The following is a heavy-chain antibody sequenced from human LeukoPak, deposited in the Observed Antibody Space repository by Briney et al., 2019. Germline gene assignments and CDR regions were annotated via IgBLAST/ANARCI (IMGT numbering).Heavy chain of an antibody. CDR1: GFTFSDCS. D-gene: IGHD4-23*01. Sequence: GGSLRLSCAASGFTFSDCSIHWVRQASGKGLEWVSYISGSGIKHYADSVKGRFTISRDNAKNSLYLQMNSMRVEDTAVYYCAKRSDYGGNGNYFDYWGQGTPVTVSS. CDR2: ISGSGIK. CDR3: AKRSDYGGNGNYFDY. V-gene: IGHV3-69-1*01. J-gene: IGHJ4*02.